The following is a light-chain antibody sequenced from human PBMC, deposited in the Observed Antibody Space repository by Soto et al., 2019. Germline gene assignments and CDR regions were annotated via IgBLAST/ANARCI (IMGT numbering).Light chain of an antibody. CDR3: IQTLQAPYS. Sequence: DIVMTQSPLSLPVTPGEPASISCRSSQSLRHHNGYYYLDWYLQKPGQSPQVLIYLGSNRASGVPDRVRGSGSGTVFTLKISRVEAEDVVVYYCIQTLQAPYSFGQGTKLEIK. CDR1: QSLRHHNGYYY. CDR2: LGS. V-gene: IGKV2-28*01. J-gene: IGKJ2*01.